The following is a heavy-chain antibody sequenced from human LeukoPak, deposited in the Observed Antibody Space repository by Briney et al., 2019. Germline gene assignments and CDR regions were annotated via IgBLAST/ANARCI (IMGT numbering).Heavy chain of an antibody. J-gene: IGHJ4*02. CDR1: GFTISSYA. CDR2: ISGSGSST. D-gene: IGHD3-22*01. Sequence: PGGSLSLSCAASGFTISSYAMSWVCQAPGQGMERVSTISGSGSSTYYADSVKGRFTISSDNAKNSLYLQMNSLRAEDTAVYYCARYDTSDYYFDYCGQGTLVTVSS. V-gene: IGHV3-23*01. CDR3: ARYDTSDYYFDY.